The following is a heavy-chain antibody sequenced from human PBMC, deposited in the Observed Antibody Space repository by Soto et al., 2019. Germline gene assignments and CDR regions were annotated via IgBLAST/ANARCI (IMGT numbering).Heavy chain of an antibody. CDR3: ASSYSSGWYWFDP. D-gene: IGHD6-13*01. Sequence: QVTVKESGPVLVKPTETLTLTCTVSGFSLSNAGLGVSWIRQPPGKALEWLAHIFSNDEKSYSTSLKSRLTRSKDTSKSQVVLTMTYMDPVDTATYYCASSYSSGWYWFDPWGQGTLVTVSS. CDR2: IFSNDEK. J-gene: IGHJ5*02. V-gene: IGHV2-26*01. CDR1: GFSLSNAGLG.